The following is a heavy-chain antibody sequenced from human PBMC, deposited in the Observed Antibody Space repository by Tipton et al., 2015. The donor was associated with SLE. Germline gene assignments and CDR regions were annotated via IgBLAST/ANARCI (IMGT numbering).Heavy chain of an antibody. Sequence: TLSLTCIVSGDSISSSSYYWGWIRQPPGKGLEWVGTVYYTGNTFYNPSLKSRVTISVDTSKNQFSLNLSSVTAADTAVYYCARRGYNSWYFDLWGRGARVSVSS. D-gene: IGHD5-24*01. CDR3: ARRGYNSWYFDL. CDR1: GDSISSSSYY. J-gene: IGHJ2*01. CDR2: VYYTGNT. V-gene: IGHV4-39*07.